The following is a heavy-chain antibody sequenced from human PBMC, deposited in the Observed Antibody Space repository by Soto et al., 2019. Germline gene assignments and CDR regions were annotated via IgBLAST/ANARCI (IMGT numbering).Heavy chain of an antibody. V-gene: IGHV4-30-2*01. Sequence: SETLSLTCAVSGGSISSGGYSWSWIRQPPGKGLEWIGYIYHSGSTYYNPSLKSRVTISVDRSKNQFSLKLSSVTAADTAVYYCARVIVVAATGGDCFDPWGQGTLVTVSS. CDR1: GGSISSGGYS. CDR2: IYHSGST. D-gene: IGHD2-15*01. CDR3: ARVIVVAATGGDCFDP. J-gene: IGHJ5*02.